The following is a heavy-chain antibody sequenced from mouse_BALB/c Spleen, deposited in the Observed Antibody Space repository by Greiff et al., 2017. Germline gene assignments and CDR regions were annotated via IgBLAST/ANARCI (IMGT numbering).Heavy chain of an antibody. CDR1: GFNINDYY. CDR3: NSGPTYDYDKGDIAY. D-gene: IGHD2-4*01. J-gene: IGHJ3*01. V-gene: IGHV14-4*02. CDR2: IDPDNGDT. Sequence: EVQLLQSGAELVRSGASVKLSCTASGFNINDYYMHWVQQRPEQGLEWIGWIDPDNGDTEYAPKFQGNATMSADTSSNTAYLQLSSLTSEDTAVYYCNSGPTYDYDKGDIAYWGQGTLVTVSA.